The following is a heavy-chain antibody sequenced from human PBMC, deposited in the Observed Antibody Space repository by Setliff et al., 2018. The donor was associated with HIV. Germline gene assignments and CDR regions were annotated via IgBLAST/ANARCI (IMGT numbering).Heavy chain of an antibody. D-gene: IGHD3-10*01. CDR2: INHSGST. CDR3: ARSRVRGVIIKGY. Sequence: SETLSLTCTVSGVSFSSSSYYRGWIRQPPGKGLEWIGEINHSGSTNYNPSLKSRLTISVDTSKNQFSLKLSSVTAADTAIYYCARSRVRGVIIKGYWGQGTPVTVSS. J-gene: IGHJ4*02. V-gene: IGHV4-39*07. CDR1: GVSFSSSSYY.